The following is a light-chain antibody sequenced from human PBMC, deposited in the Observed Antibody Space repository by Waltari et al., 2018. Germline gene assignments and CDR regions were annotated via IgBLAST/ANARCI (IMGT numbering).Light chain of an antibody. Sequence: EIVMTQSPATLSLSPGERATLSCRASQSVTNNLAWYQQKPGQAPRPLIHRASTRATSIPARISGSGSGTEFTLTISSLQSEDFAFYCCQQYNNWPLTFGGGTKVEIK. CDR3: QQYNNWPLT. J-gene: IGKJ4*01. CDR1: QSVTNN. V-gene: IGKV3-15*01. CDR2: RAS.